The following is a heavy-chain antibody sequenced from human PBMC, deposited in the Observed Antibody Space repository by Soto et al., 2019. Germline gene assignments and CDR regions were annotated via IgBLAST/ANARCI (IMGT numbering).Heavy chain of an antibody. CDR3: ARDDTFYFDY. D-gene: IGHD2-2*02. J-gene: IGHJ4*02. Sequence: SVKGRFSISRDHSKDTLSPQMNSLSAEDTAVYYCARDDTFYFDYWGQGTLVTVSS. V-gene: IGHV3-30*01.